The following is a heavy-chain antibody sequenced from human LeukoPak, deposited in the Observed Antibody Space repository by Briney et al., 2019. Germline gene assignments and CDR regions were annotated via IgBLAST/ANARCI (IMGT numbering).Heavy chain of an antibody. D-gene: IGHD4-11*01. CDR2: IYSGGST. V-gene: IGHV3-66*01. J-gene: IGHJ6*02. CDR1: GFTVSSNY. Sequence: GGSLRLSCAASGFTVSSNYMTWVRQAPGKGLEWVSVIYSGGSTYYADSVKGRVAISRDNSKNTVFLQMSSVRAEDTAVYYCARSYSNHLFGMDVWGQGTTVTVTS. CDR3: ARSYSNHLFGMDV.